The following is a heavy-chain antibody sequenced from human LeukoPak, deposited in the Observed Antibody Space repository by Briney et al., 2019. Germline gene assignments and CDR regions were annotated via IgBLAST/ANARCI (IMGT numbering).Heavy chain of an antibody. CDR1: GFTFSNSA. D-gene: IGHD5-12*01. CDR2: ISDSGRST. J-gene: IGHJ4*02. V-gene: IGHV3-23*01. Sequence: GSLRLSCAASGFTFSNSAMSWVRQAPGKGLEWVAAISDSGRSTYYADFVKGRFTISRDNSKNTLYLQMSSLRAEDTAVYYCAKDHSDYPSFFDYWGQGTLVTVSS. CDR3: AKDHSDYPSFFDY.